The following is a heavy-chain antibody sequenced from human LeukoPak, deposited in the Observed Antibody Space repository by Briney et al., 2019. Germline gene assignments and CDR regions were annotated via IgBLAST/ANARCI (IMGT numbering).Heavy chain of an antibody. CDR3: VRGYSAYDDY. CDR2: ISSCGGTT. CDR1: GFTLSSYA. D-gene: IGHD5-12*01. J-gene: IGHJ4*02. V-gene: IGHV3-64D*09. Sequence: GGSLRLSCSASGFTLSSYAMHWVRQAPGKGLEYVSAISSCGGTTYYADSVKGRFTISRDNSKNTLYLQMSSLRVEDTAVYYCVRGYSAYDDYWGQGTLVTVSS.